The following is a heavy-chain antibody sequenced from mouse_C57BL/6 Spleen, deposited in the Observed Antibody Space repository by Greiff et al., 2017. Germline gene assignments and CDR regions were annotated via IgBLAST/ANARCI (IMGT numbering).Heavy chain of an antibody. J-gene: IGHJ4*01. CDR2: IRSKSSNYAS. CDR1: GFTFNTYA. V-gene: IGHV10-3*01. Sequence: EVQGVESGGGLVQPKGSLKLSCAASGFTFNTYAMHWVRQAPGQGLEWVARIRSKSSNYASYYADSVKDRFTISRDESQSMLYLQMNNLKTEDTAMYNCVRDAYYGSSHYAMDYWGQGTSVTVSS. CDR3: VRDAYYGSSHYAMDY. D-gene: IGHD1-1*01.